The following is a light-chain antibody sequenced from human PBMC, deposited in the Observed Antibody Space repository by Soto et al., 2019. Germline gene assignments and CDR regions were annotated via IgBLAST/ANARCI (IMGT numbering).Light chain of an antibody. J-gene: IGKJ1*01. CDR3: QQYGSSTQT. V-gene: IGKV3-20*01. CDR1: QSVSSK. CDR2: GAS. Sequence: EIVITQSPATLSVSPGEGATLSCRASQSVSSKIAWYQQKPGQAPRLLIYGASTRETDIPDRFSGSGSGTEFTLTISRLEPEDFEVYYCQQYGSSTQTFGQGTQVDIK.